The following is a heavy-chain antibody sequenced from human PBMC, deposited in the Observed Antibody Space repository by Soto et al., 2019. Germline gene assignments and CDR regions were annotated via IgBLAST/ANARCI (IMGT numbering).Heavy chain of an antibody. CDR3: ARDQDHNWKLGFDY. D-gene: IGHD1-20*01. CDR2: TYYRSKWYN. J-gene: IGHJ4*02. Sequence: PSRGLEWLGRTYYRSKWYNDYAVSVKSRITINPDTSKNQFSLQLNSVTPEDTAVYYCARDQDHNWKLGFDYWGQGTLVTVSS. V-gene: IGHV6-1*01.